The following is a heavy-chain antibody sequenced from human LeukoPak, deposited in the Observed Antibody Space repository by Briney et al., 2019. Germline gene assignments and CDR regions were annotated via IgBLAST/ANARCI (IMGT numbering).Heavy chain of an antibody. CDR2: IIPIFGTA. Sequence: SVTVSCKASGGTFSSYAISWVRQAPGQGLEGMGGIIPIFGTANYAQKFQGRVTITADESTSTAYMELSSLRSEDTAVYYCARDGYCSGGSCYSVYWGQGTLVTVSS. J-gene: IGHJ4*02. CDR1: GGTFSSYA. V-gene: IGHV1-69*13. CDR3: ARDGYCSGGSCYSVY. D-gene: IGHD2-15*01.